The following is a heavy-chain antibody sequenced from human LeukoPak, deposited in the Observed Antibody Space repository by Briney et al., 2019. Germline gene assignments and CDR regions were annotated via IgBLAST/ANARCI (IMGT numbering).Heavy chain of an antibody. CDR2: IKQDGSEK. D-gene: IGHD5-18*01. CDR1: GFTFSSYW. J-gene: IGHJ4*02. CDR3: ARDDSYGIFDY. V-gene: IGHV3-7*01. Sequence: GGSLRLSCAASGFTFSSYWMSWVRQAPGKGLEWVANIKQDGSEKYYVDSVKGRFTISRGNAKNSLYLQMNSLRAEDTAVYYCARDDSYGIFDYWGQGTLVTVSS.